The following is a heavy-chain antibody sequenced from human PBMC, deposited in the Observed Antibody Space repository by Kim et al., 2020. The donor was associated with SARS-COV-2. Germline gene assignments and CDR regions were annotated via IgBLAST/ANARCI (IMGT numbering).Heavy chain of an antibody. CDR3: VRIKIVVVTAIPRYYGMDV. J-gene: IGHJ6*02. D-gene: IGHD2-21*02. CDR2: INPNSGGT. Sequence: ASVKVSCKASGYTFTGYYMHWVRQAPGQGLEWMGRINPNSGGTNYAQKFQGRVTMTRDTSISTAYMELSRLRSDDTAVYYCVRIKIVVVTAIPRYYGMDVWGQGTTVTVSS. V-gene: IGHV1-2*06. CDR1: GYTFTGYY.